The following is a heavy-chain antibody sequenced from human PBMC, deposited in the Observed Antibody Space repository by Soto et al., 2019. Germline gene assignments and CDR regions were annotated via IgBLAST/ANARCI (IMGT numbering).Heavy chain of an antibody. V-gene: IGHV3-30-3*01. D-gene: IGHD2-2*01. J-gene: IGHJ6*02. CDR3: ARDFSLIVVVPAAGSGMDV. Sequence: GGSLRLSCAASGFTFSSYAMHWVRQAPGKGLEWVAVISYDGSNKYYADSVKGRFTISRDNSKNTLYLQMNSLRAEDTAVYYCARDFSLIVVVPAAGSGMDVWGQGTTVTVSS. CDR1: GFTFSSYA. CDR2: ISYDGSNK.